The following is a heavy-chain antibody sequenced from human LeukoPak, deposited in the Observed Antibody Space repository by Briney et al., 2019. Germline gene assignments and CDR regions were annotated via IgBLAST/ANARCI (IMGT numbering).Heavy chain of an antibody. CDR2: ISSSGSYI. CDR3: ARGFFDYVWGSYRSISFDY. Sequence: KTGGSLRLSCAASGFTLSSYSMNWVRQAPGKGLEWVSSISSSGSYIYYADSVKGRFTISRDNAKNSLYLQMNSLRAEDTAVYYCARGFFDYVWGSYRSISFDYWGQGTLVTVSS. V-gene: IGHV3-21*01. J-gene: IGHJ4*02. D-gene: IGHD3-16*02. CDR1: GFTLSSYS.